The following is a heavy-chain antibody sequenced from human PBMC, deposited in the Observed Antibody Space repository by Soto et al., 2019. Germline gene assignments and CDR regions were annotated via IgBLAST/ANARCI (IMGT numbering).Heavy chain of an antibody. Sequence: QVQLQESGPGLVKPSQTLSLTCTVSGGSISSGGYYWSWIRQHPGKGLEWIGYIYYSGSTYYNPSLKSRVTISVDTSKNQFSLKLSSVTAADTAVYYCARVSLWFGELSSSIDYYYGMDVWGQGTTVTVSS. J-gene: IGHJ6*02. V-gene: IGHV4-31*03. CDR1: GGSISSGGYY. D-gene: IGHD3-10*01. CDR3: ARVSLWFGELSSSIDYYYGMDV. CDR2: IYYSGST.